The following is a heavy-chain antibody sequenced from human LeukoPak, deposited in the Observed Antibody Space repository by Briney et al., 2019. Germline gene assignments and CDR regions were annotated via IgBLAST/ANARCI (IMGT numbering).Heavy chain of an antibody. J-gene: IGHJ4*02. Sequence: GGSLRLSCAASGFSFSAYWMHWVRQPPGKGLVWVSRINNEGTGTDYADSVRGRFTISRANVENTLYLQMNSLSADDTAMYYCVRYDVDARRFDYWGQGTLVTVSS. V-gene: IGHV3-74*01. D-gene: IGHD2-8*01. CDR1: GFSFSAYW. CDR2: INNEGTGT. CDR3: VRYDVDARRFDY.